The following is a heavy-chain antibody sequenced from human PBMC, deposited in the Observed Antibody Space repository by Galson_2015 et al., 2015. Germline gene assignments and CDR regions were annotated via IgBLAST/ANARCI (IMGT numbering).Heavy chain of an antibody. Sequence: SLRLSCAASGFTFSSYWMSWVRQAPGKGLEWVANIKQDGSEKYYVDSVKGRFTISRDNAKNSLYLQMNSLRAEDTAVYYCARFLRKGGWGGGTDYWGQGTLVTVSS. CDR1: GFTFSSYW. D-gene: IGHD6-19*01. CDR2: IKQDGSEK. V-gene: IGHV3-7*01. CDR3: ARFLRKGGWGGGTDY. J-gene: IGHJ4*02.